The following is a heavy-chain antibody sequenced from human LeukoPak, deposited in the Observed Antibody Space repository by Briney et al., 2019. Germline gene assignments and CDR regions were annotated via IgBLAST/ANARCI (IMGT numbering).Heavy chain of an antibody. J-gene: IGHJ5*02. V-gene: IGHV4-59*01. D-gene: IGHD2-15*01. CDR2: IYYSGST. CDR1: GGSFSGYY. CDR3: ARSGGFNNWFDP. Sequence: SETLSLTCAVYGGSFSGYYWSWIRQPPGKGLEWIGYIYYSGSTNYNPSLKSRVTISVDTSKNQFSLRLSSVTAADTAVYYCARSGGFNNWFDPWGQGTLVTVSS.